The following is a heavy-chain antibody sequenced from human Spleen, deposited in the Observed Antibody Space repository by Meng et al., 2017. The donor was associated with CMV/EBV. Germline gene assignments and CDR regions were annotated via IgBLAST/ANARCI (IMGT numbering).Heavy chain of an antibody. CDR1: GFTFNSHC. CDR3: ARGAGWEPRGDF. J-gene: IGHJ4*02. CDR2: ISSTSSTT. D-gene: IGHD1-26*01. Sequence: GGSLRLSCSASGFTFNSHCMNWVRQAPGKGLEWVSYISSTSSTTYYADSVKGRFTISRDTAKNSLYLQMNSLRVEDTAVYYCARGAGWEPRGDFWGQGTLVTVS. V-gene: IGHV3-48*04.